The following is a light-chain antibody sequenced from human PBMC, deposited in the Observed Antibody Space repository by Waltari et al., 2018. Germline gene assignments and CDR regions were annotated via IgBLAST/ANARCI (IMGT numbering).Light chain of an antibody. J-gene: IGKJ1*01. CDR2: KAS. CDR3: QQYNSYSPWT. Sequence: DIQMTQSPSTLSASVGDRVTTTCRASQSTSSWLAWYQQKPGKAPKVLIYKASSLESGVPSRFSGSGSGTEFTLTISSLQPDDFATYYCQQYNSYSPWTFGQGTKVEIK. CDR1: QSTSSW. V-gene: IGKV1-5*03.